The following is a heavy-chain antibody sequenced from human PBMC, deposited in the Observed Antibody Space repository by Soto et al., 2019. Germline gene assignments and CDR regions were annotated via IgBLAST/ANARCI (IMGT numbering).Heavy chain of an antibody. CDR1: GASISSYF. J-gene: IGHJ5*02. CDR2: ISTSGTA. Sequence: SETLSLTCTVSGASISSYFWTWIRQPAGKGLDWIGRISTSGTANYNPSLKSRVTMSVDTSKNHFSLNLTSVTAADTAVYYCAREAGPDRWFDPWGQGTLVTVSS. V-gene: IGHV4-4*07. D-gene: IGHD6-19*01. CDR3: AREAGPDRWFDP.